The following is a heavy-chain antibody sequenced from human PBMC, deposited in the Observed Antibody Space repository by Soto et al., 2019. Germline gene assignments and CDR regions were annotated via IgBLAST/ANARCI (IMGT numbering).Heavy chain of an antibody. CDR1: GFTFSNYD. D-gene: IGHD1-26*01. CDR2: ISGSGDST. J-gene: IGHJ4*02. V-gene: IGHV3-23*01. Sequence: EVQLLESGGGLVQPGGSLRLSSAASGFTFSNYDMNWVRQAPVKGLEWVSVISGSGDSTYHADSVKGRFTISRDNSKNTLYLQLNSLRAEDTAVYYCARRGSGSYYDYWGQVTLVTVSS. CDR3: ARRGSGSYYDY.